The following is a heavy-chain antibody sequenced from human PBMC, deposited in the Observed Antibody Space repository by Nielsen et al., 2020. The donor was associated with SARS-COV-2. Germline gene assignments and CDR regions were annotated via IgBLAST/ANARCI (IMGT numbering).Heavy chain of an antibody. CDR2: ISPDSDTT. Sequence: GESLKISCAATGFIFSDYYMTWIRQAPGKGLEWVSYISPDSDTTYYADSVKGRFTISRDNAKNSLFLEMNSLGGEDTAVYYCARDGRQSGYDERSWFDTWGQGTLVTVSS. V-gene: IGHV3-11*04. CDR3: ARDGRQSGYDERSWFDT. CDR1: GFIFSDYY. J-gene: IGHJ5*02. D-gene: IGHD5-12*01.